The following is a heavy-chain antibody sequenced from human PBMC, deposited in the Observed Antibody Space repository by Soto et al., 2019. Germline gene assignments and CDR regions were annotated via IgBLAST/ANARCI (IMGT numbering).Heavy chain of an antibody. CDR2: ISYDGSNK. J-gene: IGHJ6*02. CDR1: GFTFSSYG. Sequence: GGSLRLSCAASGFTFSSYGMHWVRQAPGKGLEWVAVISYDGSNKYYADSVKGRFTISRDNSKNTLYLQMNSLRAEDTAVYYWAKEEEGTMVRGVIITPYGMDVWGQGTTVTVSS. CDR3: AKEEEGTMVRGVIITPYGMDV. D-gene: IGHD3-10*01. V-gene: IGHV3-30*18.